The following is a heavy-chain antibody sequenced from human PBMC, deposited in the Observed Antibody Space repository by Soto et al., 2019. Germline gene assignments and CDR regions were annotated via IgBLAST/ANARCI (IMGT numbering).Heavy chain of an antibody. CDR2: IIPIFGTA. CDR1: GFTFSSYA. CDR3: ASSPEDVVVVAAIPPFDY. J-gene: IGHJ4*02. D-gene: IGHD2-15*01. Sequence: QVQLVESGGGVVQPGRSLRLSCAASGFTFSSYAISWVRQAPGQGLEWMGGIIPIFGTANYAQKFQGRVTITADKSTSTAYMELSSLRSEDTAVYYCASSPEDVVVVAAIPPFDYWGQGTLVTVSS. V-gene: IGHV1-69*06.